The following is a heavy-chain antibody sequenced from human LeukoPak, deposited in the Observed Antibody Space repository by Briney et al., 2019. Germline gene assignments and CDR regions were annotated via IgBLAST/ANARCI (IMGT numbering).Heavy chain of an antibody. Sequence: PGGSLRLSCAASGFTFSGSAMHWVRQASGKGLEWVGRIRSKANSYATAYAASVKGRFTISRDDSKNTAYLQMNSLKPEDTAVYYCTRQTPDYYDSSGTPNWGQGTLVTVSS. J-gene: IGHJ4*02. CDR2: IRSKANSYAT. CDR3: TRQTPDYYDSSGTPN. D-gene: IGHD3-22*01. V-gene: IGHV3-73*01. CDR1: GFTFSGSA.